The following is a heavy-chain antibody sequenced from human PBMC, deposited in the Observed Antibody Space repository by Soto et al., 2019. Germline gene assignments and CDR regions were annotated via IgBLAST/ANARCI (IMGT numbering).Heavy chain of an antibody. D-gene: IGHD2-8*01. V-gene: IGHV4-31*03. CDR3: ARMVRRRSNWFDP. J-gene: IGHJ5*02. Sequence: SETLSLTCTVSGGSISSGGYYWSWIRQHPGKGLEWIGYIYYSGSTYYNPSLKSRVTISVDTSKNQFSLKLSSVTAADTAVYYCARMVRRRSNWFDPWGQGTLVTVSS. CDR2: IYYSGST. CDR1: GGSISSGGYY.